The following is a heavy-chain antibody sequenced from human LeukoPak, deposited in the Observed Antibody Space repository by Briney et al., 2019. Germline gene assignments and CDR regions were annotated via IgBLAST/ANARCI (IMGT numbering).Heavy chain of an antibody. CDR1: GYRFTSYW. J-gene: IGHJ1*01. Sequence: GESLKISCKASGYRFTSYWIGWVRQMPGKGLEWMGIIFPSDSDTTYSPSFQGQVTISADRSINTVYLQWSSLNVSDTAIYYCARGGRLYFQYWGQGTLVSVSS. CDR2: IFPSDSDT. CDR3: ARGGRLYFQY. D-gene: IGHD6-25*01. V-gene: IGHV5-51*01.